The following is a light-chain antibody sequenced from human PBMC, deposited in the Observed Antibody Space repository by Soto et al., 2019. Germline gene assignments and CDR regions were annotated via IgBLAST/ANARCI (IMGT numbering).Light chain of an antibody. Sequence: QLTQSPSSLSASVGDRVTITCRASQSIDIYLHWYQQKPGKAPKLLIYSASSSQRGVPSRFSGSGSGTDFPLTISSLQPEDSATYYCQQGYSHPTFGQGTKVEV. CDR1: QSIDIY. CDR3: QQGYSHPT. CDR2: SAS. J-gene: IGKJ1*01. V-gene: IGKV1-39*01.